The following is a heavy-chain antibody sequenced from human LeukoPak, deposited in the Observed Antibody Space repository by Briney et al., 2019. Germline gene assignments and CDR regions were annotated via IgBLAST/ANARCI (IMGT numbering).Heavy chain of an antibody. D-gene: IGHD3-22*01. V-gene: IGHV3-9*01. CDR2: ISWNSGSI. CDR1: GFTFDDYG. J-gene: IGHJ4*02. Sequence: TGGSLRLSCAASGFTFDDYGMHWVRHAPGKGLEWVSGISWNSGSIGYADSVKGRFTISRDNAKNSLYLQMNSLRAEDTALYYCAKAFYDSSGYYLYYFDYWGQGTLVTVSS. CDR3: AKAFYDSSGYYLYYFDY.